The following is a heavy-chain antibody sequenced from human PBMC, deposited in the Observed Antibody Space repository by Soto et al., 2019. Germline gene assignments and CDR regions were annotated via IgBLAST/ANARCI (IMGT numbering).Heavy chain of an antibody. D-gene: IGHD2-15*01. CDR1: GYTFTSYG. Sequence: QVQLVQSGAEVKKPGASVKVSCKASGYTFTSYGITWVRQAPGQRLEWMGWISTSNGNTNYAQKFQGRGTMTTDTSTSTAYMELRSLRSDDTAKYYCARVTRLGGDYYGMDVWGQGTTVTVSS. J-gene: IGHJ6*02. CDR2: ISTSNGNT. V-gene: IGHV1-18*04. CDR3: ARVTRLGGDYYGMDV.